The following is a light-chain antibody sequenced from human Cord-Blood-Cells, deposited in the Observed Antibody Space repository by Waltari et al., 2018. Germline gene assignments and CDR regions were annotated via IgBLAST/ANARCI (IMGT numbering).Light chain of an antibody. Sequence: DIQMTQSPSSLSASVGDRVTITCQASQDISNYLNWYQQKPGKAPKLLIYDASNSETGVPSRFSGSGSGTDFTFTISSLQPEDIATYYCQQYDKGLTFGGGTKVEIK. CDR1: QDISNY. CDR3: QQYDKGLT. CDR2: DAS. V-gene: IGKV1-33*01. J-gene: IGKJ4*01.